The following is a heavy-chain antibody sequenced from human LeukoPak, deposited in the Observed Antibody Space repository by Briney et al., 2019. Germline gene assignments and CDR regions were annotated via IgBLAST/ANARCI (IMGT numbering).Heavy chain of an antibody. CDR1: GDSLTNYY. CDR2: AYHSGIT. CDR3: ARFASWAGAHFYYYMDV. V-gene: IGHV4-59*01. D-gene: IGHD2/OR15-2a*01. J-gene: IGHJ6*03. Sequence: SETLSLTCTVSGDSLTNYYWNWIRQPPGKGLEWIGYAYHSGITSYNPSLKSRVTTSIDTSKNQFSLKLNSVTAADTAVYYCARFASWAGAHFYYYMDVWGKGTTVTVSS.